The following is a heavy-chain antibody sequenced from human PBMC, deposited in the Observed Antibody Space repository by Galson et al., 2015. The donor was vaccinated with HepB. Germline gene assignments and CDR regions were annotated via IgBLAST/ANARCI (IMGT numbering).Heavy chain of an antibody. CDR1: GFTFSSYA. J-gene: IGHJ4*02. CDR3: AKDVGGYSLGIVGATTGIVY. CDR2: ISGSGGST. D-gene: IGHD1-26*01. V-gene: IGHV3-23*01. Sequence: SLRLSCAASGFTFSSYAMSWVRQAPGKGLEWVSAISGSGGSTYYADSVKGRFTISRDNSKNTLYLQMNSLRAEDTAVYYCAKDVGGYSLGIVGATTGIVYWGQGTLVTVSS.